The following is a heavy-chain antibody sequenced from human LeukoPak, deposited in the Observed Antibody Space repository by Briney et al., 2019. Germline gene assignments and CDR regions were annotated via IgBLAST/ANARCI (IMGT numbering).Heavy chain of an antibody. Sequence: ASVKVSCKVSGYTLTELSMHWVRQAPGEGLEWMGGFDPEDGETIYAQKFQGRVTMTEDTSTDTAYMELSSPRSEDTAVYYCARTLPYSSSWFMGNWFDPWGQGTLVTVSS. CDR2: FDPEDGET. CDR1: GYTLTELS. V-gene: IGHV1-24*01. CDR3: ARTLPYSSSWFMGNWFDP. D-gene: IGHD6-13*01. J-gene: IGHJ5*02.